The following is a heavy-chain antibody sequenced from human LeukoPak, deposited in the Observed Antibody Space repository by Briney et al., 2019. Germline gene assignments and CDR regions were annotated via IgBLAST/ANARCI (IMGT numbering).Heavy chain of an antibody. V-gene: IGHV4-34*01. CDR1: GGSISNYY. CDR3: ARGTRALAN. CDR2: INHSGST. D-gene: IGHD1-26*01. Sequence: PSETLSLTCTVSGGSISNYYWSWIRQPPGKGLEWIGEINHSGSTNYNPSLKSRVTISVDTSKNQFSLKLSSVTAADTAVYYCARGTRALANWGQGTLVTVSS. J-gene: IGHJ4*02.